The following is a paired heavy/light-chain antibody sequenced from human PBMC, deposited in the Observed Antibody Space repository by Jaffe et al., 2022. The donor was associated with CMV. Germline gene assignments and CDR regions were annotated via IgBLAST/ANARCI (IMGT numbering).Heavy chain of an antibody. CDR1: GFTFSDYY. CDR2: ISSSGSTI. V-gene: IGHV3-11*01. D-gene: IGHD5-12*01. CDR3: ARDIKVIVATMNYYYYGMDV. Sequence: QVQLVESGGGLVKPGGSLRLSCAASGFTFSDYYMSWIRQAPGKGLEWVSYISSSGSTIYYADSVKGRFTISRDNAKNSLYLQMNSLRAEDTAVYYCARDIKVIVATMNYYYYGMDVWGQGTTVTVSS. J-gene: IGHJ6*02.
Light chain of an antibody. V-gene: IGLV3-1*01. CDR3: QAWDSSTSWV. CDR2: QDS. J-gene: IGLJ2*01. Sequence: SYELTQPPSVSVSPGQTASITCSGDKLGDKYACWYQQKPGQSPVLVIYQDSKRPSGIPERFSGSNSGNTATLTISGTQAMDEADYYCQAWDSSTSWVFGGGTKLTVL. CDR1: KLGDKY.